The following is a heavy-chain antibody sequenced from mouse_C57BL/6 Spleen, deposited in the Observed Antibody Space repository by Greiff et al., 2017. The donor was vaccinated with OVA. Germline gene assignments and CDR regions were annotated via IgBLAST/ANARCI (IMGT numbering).Heavy chain of an antibody. Sequence: VHVKQSVAELVRPGASVKLSCTASGFNITNTYMHWVKQRPEQGLEWIGRIDPANGNTKYAPKFQGKATITADTSSNTSYLQLSSLTSEDTAIYYSAPITTVVATEGDWGQGTTLTVSS. D-gene: IGHD1-1*01. V-gene: IGHV14-3*01. J-gene: IGHJ2*01. CDR2: IDPANGNT. CDR3: APITTVVATEGD. CDR1: GFNITNTY.